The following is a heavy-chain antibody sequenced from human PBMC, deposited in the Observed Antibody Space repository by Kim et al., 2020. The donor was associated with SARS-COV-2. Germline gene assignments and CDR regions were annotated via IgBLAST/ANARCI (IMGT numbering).Heavy chain of an antibody. D-gene: IGHD2-8*02. CDR3: ASSLSNTSGCGGLYCDL. CDR2: INHSGRT. V-gene: IGHV4-34*01. J-gene: IGHJ2*01. Sequence: SATLSLTCAVYGGSFSGYYWSWIRQPPGKGLEWIVEINHSGRTNYNPSLKSRVTISVDTSKNQFSLKLTSVTAADAALYFCASSLSNTSGCGGLYCDLWG. CDR1: GGSFSGYY.